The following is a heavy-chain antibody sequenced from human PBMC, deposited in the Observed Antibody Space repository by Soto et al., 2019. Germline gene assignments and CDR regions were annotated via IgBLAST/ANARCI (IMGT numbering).Heavy chain of an antibody. CDR1: GCSFGSCT. D-gene: IGHD2-15*01. CDR3: SGCSGGACHQNYVMDV. J-gene: IGHJ6*02. V-gene: IGHV3-21*01. CDR2: ISPSTSHI. Sequence: EVHLVESGGGQVKPGGTLRLSCAVSGCSFGSCTMNWVRQAPGKGLEWVSSISPSTSHIYYADSVKGRFTISRDNAKNSLFLQMNSLRAEDTAVYYCSGCSGGACHQNYVMDVWGQGTTVTVSS.